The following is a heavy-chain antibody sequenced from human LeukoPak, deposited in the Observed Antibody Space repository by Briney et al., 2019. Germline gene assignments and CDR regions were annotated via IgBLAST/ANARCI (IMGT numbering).Heavy chain of an antibody. CDR2: ISWNSGYI. D-gene: IGHD6-19*01. Sequence: GGSLRLSCAASGFTFYNYAMHWVRQAPGKGLEWLSSISWNSGYIGYADSVKGRFTISRDNAKKSLDLQMNSLRAEDTAFYYCAKVRGTYSSGYFFDYWGQGTLVTVSS. J-gene: IGHJ4*02. CDR1: GFTFYNYA. CDR3: AKVRGTYSSGYFFDY. V-gene: IGHV3-9*01.